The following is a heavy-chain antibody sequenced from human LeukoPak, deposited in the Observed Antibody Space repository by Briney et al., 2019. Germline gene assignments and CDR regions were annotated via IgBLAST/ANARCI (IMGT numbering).Heavy chain of an antibody. V-gene: IGHV3-74*03. J-gene: IGHJ4*02. CDR1: GFTFSNYW. D-gene: IGHD3-10*01. Sequence: GGSLRPSCAASGFTFSNYWVHWVRQAPGKGLVWVSRINRDGSTTKYADSVKGRFTVSRDNAKNTLNLQMNSLRAEDTAVYYCARDKKSGESSEIDYWGQGTLVTVSS. CDR3: ARDKKSGESSEIDY. CDR2: INRDGSTT.